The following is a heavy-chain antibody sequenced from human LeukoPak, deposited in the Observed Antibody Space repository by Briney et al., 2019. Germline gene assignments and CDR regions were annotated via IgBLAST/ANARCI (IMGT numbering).Heavy chain of an antibody. Sequence: SETLSLTCTVSGGSISSSSYYWGWIRQPPGKGLEWIGSIYYSGSTYYNPSLKSRVTISVDTSKNQFSLKLSSVTAADTAVYYCARLSRGGSYGFDYWGQGTLVTVSS. CDR2: IYYSGST. CDR3: ARLSRGGSYGFDY. D-gene: IGHD1-26*01. CDR1: GGSISSSSYY. V-gene: IGHV4-39*01. J-gene: IGHJ4*02.